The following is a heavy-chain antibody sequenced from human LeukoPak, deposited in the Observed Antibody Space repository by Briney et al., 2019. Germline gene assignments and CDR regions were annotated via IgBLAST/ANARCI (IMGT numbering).Heavy chain of an antibody. J-gene: IGHJ4*02. CDR3: AREGNIVVVPAAIPFDY. Sequence: SETLSLTCTVSGGSISRSSYYWGWIRQPPGKGLEWIGSIYYSGSTYYNPSLKSRVTISVDTSKNQFSLKLSSVTAADTAVYYCAREGNIVVVPAAIPFDYWGQGTLVTVSS. V-gene: IGHV4-39*07. D-gene: IGHD2-2*01. CDR2: IYYSGST. CDR1: GGSISRSSYY.